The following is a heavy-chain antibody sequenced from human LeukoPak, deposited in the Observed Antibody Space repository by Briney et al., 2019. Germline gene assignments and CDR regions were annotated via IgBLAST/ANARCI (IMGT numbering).Heavy chain of an antibody. V-gene: IGHV3-21*01. D-gene: IGHD2-2*01. CDR2: ISSSSYI. Sequence: PGGSLRLSCAASGFTFSSYSMNWVRQAPGKGLEWVSSISSSSYIYYADSVKGRFTISRDNAKNSLYLQMNSLRAEDTAVYYCARSIVVVPAAVGMDVWGQGTTVTVSS. CDR3: ARSIVVVPAAVGMDV. CDR1: GFTFSSYS. J-gene: IGHJ6*02.